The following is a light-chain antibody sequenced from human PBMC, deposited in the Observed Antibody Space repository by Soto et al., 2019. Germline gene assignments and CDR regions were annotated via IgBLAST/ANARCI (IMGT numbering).Light chain of an antibody. CDR3: QQYVSSPTT. V-gene: IGKV3-20*01. J-gene: IGKJ1*01. Sequence: EIVLTQSPGTLSLSTGERATLSCRASQTIISNHLAWYQQKPGQPPRLLIFGASRRATGIPDRVSGSGSGTDFTLTISRLEPEDFAVYYCQQYVSSPTTFGQGTKVEIK. CDR2: GAS. CDR1: QTIISNH.